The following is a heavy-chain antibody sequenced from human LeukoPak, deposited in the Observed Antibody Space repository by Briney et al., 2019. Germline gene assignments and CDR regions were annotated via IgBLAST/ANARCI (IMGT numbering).Heavy chain of an antibody. Sequence: GGSLRLSCAASGFTFSNYAMTWVRQAPGKGLEWVSSISASGSSTYYADSVKGRFTISRDNSKNTLYLQLNSMRAEDTAVYYCAKARVVGATTTFFDYWGQGTLVTVSS. V-gene: IGHV3-23*01. CDR2: ISASGSST. D-gene: IGHD1-26*01. CDR3: AKARVVGATTTFFDY. J-gene: IGHJ4*02. CDR1: GFTFSNYA.